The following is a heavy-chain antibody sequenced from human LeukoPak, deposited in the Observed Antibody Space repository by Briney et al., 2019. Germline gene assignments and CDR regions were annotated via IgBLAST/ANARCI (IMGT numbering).Heavy chain of an antibody. Sequence: PSETLSLTCTVSGGSISSGGYYWSWIRQHPGKGLEWIGYIYYSGSTYYNPSLKSRVTISVDTSKNQFSLKLSSVTAADTAVYYCARDTMVRGTDYWGQGTPVTVSS. CDR1: GGSISSGGYY. D-gene: IGHD3-10*01. CDR2: IYYSGST. V-gene: IGHV4-31*03. J-gene: IGHJ4*02. CDR3: ARDTMVRGTDY.